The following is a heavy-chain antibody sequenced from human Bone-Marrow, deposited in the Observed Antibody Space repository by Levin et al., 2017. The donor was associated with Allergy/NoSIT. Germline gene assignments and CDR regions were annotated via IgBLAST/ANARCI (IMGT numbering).Heavy chain of an antibody. V-gene: IGHV3-49*04. Sequence: GGSLRLSCTASGFTFGDYAMSWVRQAPGKGLEWVGFIRSKAYGGTTEYAASVKGRFTISRDDSKSIAYLQMNSLKTEDTAVYYCTRETDGPGETYYYYGMDVWGKGTTVTVSS. CDR3: TRETDGPGETYYYYGMDV. D-gene: IGHD5-24*01. CDR2: IRSKAYGGTT. CDR1: GFTFGDYA. J-gene: IGHJ6*04.